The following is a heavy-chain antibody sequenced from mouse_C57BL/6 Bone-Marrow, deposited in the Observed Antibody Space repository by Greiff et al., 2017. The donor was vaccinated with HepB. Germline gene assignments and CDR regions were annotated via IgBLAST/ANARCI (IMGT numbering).Heavy chain of an antibody. CDR3: ARGEEDYYGSIYGFAY. J-gene: IGHJ3*01. Sequence: QVQLKQPGAELVKPGASVKMSCKASGYTFTSYWITWVKQRPGQGLEWIGDIYPGSGSTNYNEKFKSKATLTVDTPSSTAYMQLSILTSEDSAVSYCARGEEDYYGSIYGFAYCVQGALVTVSA. CDR1: GYTFTSYW. V-gene: IGHV1-55*01. CDR2: IYPGSGST. D-gene: IGHD1-1*01.